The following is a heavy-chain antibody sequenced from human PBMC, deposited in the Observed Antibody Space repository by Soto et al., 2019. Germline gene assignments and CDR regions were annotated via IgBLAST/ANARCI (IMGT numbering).Heavy chain of an antibody. V-gene: IGHV3-23*01. J-gene: IGHJ4*02. CDR2: ITDSGSDT. Sequence: GGSLRLSCAASGFTFNNYAMGWVRQAPGKGLEWVSAITDSGSDTYYLDSVKGRFTISRDNSKNKLYLQMNSLTAEDTAIYYCAKLGSSSWSPHYYFDYWGQGTLVTVSS. CDR3: AKLGSSSWSPHYYFDY. D-gene: IGHD2-2*01. CDR1: GFTFNNYA.